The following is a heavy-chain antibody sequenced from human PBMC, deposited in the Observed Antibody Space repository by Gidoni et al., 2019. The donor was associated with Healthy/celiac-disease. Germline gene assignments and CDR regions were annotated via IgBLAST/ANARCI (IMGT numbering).Heavy chain of an antibody. Sequence: EVQLLESGGGLVQLGGSLRLSCAASGFTFSSYAMSWVRQAPGKGVEWVSAISGSGGSTYYADSVKGRFTSSRDNSKNTLYLQMNSLRAEDTAVYYCAKVGEWELEDYWGQGTLVTVSS. CDR2: ISGSGGST. CDR1: GFTFSSYA. J-gene: IGHJ4*02. CDR3: AKVGEWELEDY. V-gene: IGHV3-23*01. D-gene: IGHD1-26*01.